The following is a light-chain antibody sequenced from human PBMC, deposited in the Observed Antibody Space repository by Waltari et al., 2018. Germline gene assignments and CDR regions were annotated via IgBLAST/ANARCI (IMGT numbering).Light chain of an antibody. Sequence: DIVLTQSPDSLAVSLGERATLTCKARRIVLNTTRNRNYLALYQQKPGQPPKLLFYWSSTRESGVPDRFSGTGSGTDFTITITTLQADDVAVYYCQQYYRTPYTFGQGTTLEVK. J-gene: IGKJ2*01. V-gene: IGKV4-1*01. CDR2: WSS. CDR3: QQYYRTPYT. CDR1: RIVLNTTRNRNY.